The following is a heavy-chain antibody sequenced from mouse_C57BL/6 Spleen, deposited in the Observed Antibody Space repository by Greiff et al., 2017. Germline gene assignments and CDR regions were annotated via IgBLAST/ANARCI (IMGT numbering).Heavy chain of an antibody. CDR2: IYPGDGDT. V-gene: IGHV1-80*01. Sequence: QVQLKESGAGLVKPGASVKISCKASGYAFSSYWRNWVKHRPGKGLEWIGQIYPGDGDTNYNGKFKGKATLTADKASSTAYMQLSILTSEDSAVDVCARGGVYSPYFDYWGKGTTLTAST. D-gene: IGHD2-1*01. J-gene: IGHJ2*01. CDR1: GYAFSSYW. CDR3: ARGGVYSPYFDY.